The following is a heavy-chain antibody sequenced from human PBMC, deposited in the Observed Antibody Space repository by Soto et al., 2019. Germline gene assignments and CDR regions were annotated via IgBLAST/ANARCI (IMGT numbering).Heavy chain of an antibody. J-gene: IGHJ4*02. D-gene: IGHD6-19*01. CDR2: IIPIFGTA. V-gene: IGHV1-69*05. Sequence: QVQLVQSGAEVKKPGSSVKVSCKASGGTFSSYAISWVRQAPGQGLELMGGIIPIFGTANYAQQFQGRVTITSDESTSTAYMELSSLRSEDTALYYCARTGIAVAILDYWGQGTLVTVSS. CDR3: ARTGIAVAILDY. CDR1: GGTFSSYA.